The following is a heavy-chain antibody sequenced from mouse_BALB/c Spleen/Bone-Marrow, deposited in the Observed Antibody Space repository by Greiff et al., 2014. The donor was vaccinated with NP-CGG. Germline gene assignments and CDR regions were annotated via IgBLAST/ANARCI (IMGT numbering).Heavy chain of an antibody. D-gene: IGHD3-3*01. Sequence: EVKLVESGGGLVQPGGSRKLSCEASGFTFSSFGMHWVRQAPEKGLEWVAYISRGSSTIYYADTMKGRFTISRDNPKNTLFLQMTRPRAEDTAMYCCARAGMDYWGQGTSVTVSS. CDR3: ARAGMDY. CDR2: ISRGSSTI. CDR1: GFTFSSFG. J-gene: IGHJ4*01. V-gene: IGHV5-17*02.